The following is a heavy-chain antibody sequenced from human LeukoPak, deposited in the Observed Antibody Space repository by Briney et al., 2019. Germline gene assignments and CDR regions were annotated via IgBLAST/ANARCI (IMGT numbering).Heavy chain of an antibody. CDR2: IYTSGST. J-gene: IGHJ5*02. D-gene: IGHD3-10*01. CDR3: ARDIWFGELSSHKNWFDP. CDR1: GGSISSGSYY. V-gene: IGHV4-61*02. Sequence: SQTLSLTCTVSGGSISSGSYYWTWIRQPAGKGLEWIGRIYTSGSTNYNPSLKSRVTISVDTSKNQFSLKLSSVTAADTAVYYCARDIWFGELSSHKNWFDPWGQGTLVTVSS.